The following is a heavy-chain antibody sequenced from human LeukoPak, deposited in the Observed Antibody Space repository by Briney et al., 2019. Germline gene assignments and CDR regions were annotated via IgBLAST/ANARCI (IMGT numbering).Heavy chain of an antibody. CDR3: ARSRSQNYGDYNDY. J-gene: IGHJ4*02. CDR1: GFTFSSYA. CDR2: ISSSGSTI. V-gene: IGHV3-48*03. Sequence: GGSLRLSCAASGFTFSSYAMSWVRQAPGKGLEWVSYISSSGSTIYYADSVKGRFTISRDNAKNSLYLQMNSLRAEDTAVYYCARSRSQNYGDYNDYWGQGTLVTVSS. D-gene: IGHD4-17*01.